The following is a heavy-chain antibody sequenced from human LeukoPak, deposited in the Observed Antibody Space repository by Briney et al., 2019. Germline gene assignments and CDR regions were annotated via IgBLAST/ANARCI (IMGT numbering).Heavy chain of an antibody. CDR1: GGSFSGYY. CDR3: ARCGLWHYDSSGYYDY. Sequence: MSSETLSLTCAVYGGSFSGYYWSWIRQPPGKGLEWIGEINHSGSTNYNPSLKSRVTISVDTSKNQFSLKLSSVTAADTAVYYCARCGLWHYDSSGYYDYWGQGTLVTVSS. CDR2: INHSGST. D-gene: IGHD3-22*01. J-gene: IGHJ4*02. V-gene: IGHV4-34*01.